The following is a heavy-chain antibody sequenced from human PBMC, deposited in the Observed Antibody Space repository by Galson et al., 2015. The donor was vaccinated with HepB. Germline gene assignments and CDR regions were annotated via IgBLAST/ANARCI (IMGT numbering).Heavy chain of an antibody. CDR2: TSYSGVT. CDR3: ARHSTAPGTKWFDP. Sequence: ATMSLTCTVSVGSISSRSYSWGWIRQPQGTGLEWFGSTSYSGVTYYTPAQKSQVTISVETSKNQFSLKLSSVTAADTAVYYCARHSTAPGTKWFDPWGQGTLVTVSS. CDR1: VGSISSRSYS. D-gene: IGHD6-13*01. V-gene: IGHV4-39*01. J-gene: IGHJ5*02.